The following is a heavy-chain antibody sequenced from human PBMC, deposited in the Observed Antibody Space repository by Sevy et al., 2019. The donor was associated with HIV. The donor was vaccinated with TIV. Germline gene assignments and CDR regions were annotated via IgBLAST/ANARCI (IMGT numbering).Heavy chain of an antibody. J-gene: IGHJ6*02. CDR3: VRQGGLVDYGMTS. CDR2: VYYTGST. V-gene: IGHV4-59*01. Sequence: SETLSLTCTVSGGSIGHYYWSWIRQPPGKGLEWIAYVYYTGSTNYNPSLKGRVTIALDTPKNQFSLNLSSLTAADTAVYYCVRQGGLVDYGMTSGAKGPRSPSP. D-gene: IGHD1-26*01. CDR1: GGSIGHYY.